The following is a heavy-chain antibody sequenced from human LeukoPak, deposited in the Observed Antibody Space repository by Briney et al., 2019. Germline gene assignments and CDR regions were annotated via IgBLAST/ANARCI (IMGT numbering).Heavy chain of an antibody. V-gene: IGHV1-69*05. CDR2: IVPIFGTG. CDR3: ASEYSGYDYALDY. D-gene: IGHD5-12*01. CDR1: GGTFSSYA. Sequence: SVKVSCKASGGTFSSYAISWVRLGPGQGLEWKGGIVPIFGTGNYAQKFQGRVRITTDESTSTDYLELRSLSSEDKAVYYCASEYSGYDYALDYWGQGTLVTVSS. J-gene: IGHJ4*02.